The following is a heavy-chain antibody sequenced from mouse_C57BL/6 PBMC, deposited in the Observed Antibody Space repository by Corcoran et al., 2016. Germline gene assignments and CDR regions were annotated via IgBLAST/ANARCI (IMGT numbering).Heavy chain of an antibody. J-gene: IGHJ2*01. CDR3: ARVTYYTYCDY. CDR1: GYTFSTYG. V-gene: IGHV9-3*01. D-gene: IGHD2-12*01. CDR2: INTYSGVP. Sequence: QIQLVQSGPEMKKPGETVKISCKASGYTFSTYGMSWVKQAPGKGLKWMGWINTYSGVPTYADDFKGRFAFSLETSASTAYLQINNLKNEDTATYFCARVTYYTYCDYWGQGTTLTVSS.